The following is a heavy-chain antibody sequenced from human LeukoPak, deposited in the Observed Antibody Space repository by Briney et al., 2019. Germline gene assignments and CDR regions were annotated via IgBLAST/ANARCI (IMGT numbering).Heavy chain of an antibody. Sequence: EGSLSLSCAASGFTFSDYYMSWIRQAPGRGVDGVSYISSSGSTIYYAYSVKGRFTIARDNAKNSLYLQMNSLRAEDTAVYYCARDISYYDILTGYLGGALDYWGQGTLVTVSS. D-gene: IGHD3-9*01. V-gene: IGHV3-11*01. CDR2: ISSSGSTI. CDR3: ARDISYYDILTGYLGGALDY. CDR1: GFTFSDYY. J-gene: IGHJ4*02.